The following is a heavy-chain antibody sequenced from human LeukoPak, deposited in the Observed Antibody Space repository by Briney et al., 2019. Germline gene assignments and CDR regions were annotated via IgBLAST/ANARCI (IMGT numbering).Heavy chain of an antibody. CDR3: AKFGLYYNMDV. CDR2: IHYSGST. J-gene: IGHJ6*02. V-gene: IGHV4-59*03. D-gene: IGHD3-16*01. Sequence: SETLSLTCAVSGGSISGFYWTWIRQPPGKGLEFFGQIHYSGSTDYNPSLKSRITMSVDTSKNQFFLSLNSVTAADTAVYYCAKFGLYYNMDVWGQGTTVTVSS. CDR1: GGSISGFY.